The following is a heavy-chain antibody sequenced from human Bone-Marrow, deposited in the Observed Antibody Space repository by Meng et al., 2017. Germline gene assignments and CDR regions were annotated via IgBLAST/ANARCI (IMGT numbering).Heavy chain of an antibody. V-gene: IGHV3-23*01. Sequence: GESLKISCAASGFTFSSYAMSWVRQAPGKGLEWVSAISGSGGSTYYADSVKGRFTNSRDNSKNTLYLQMNSLRAEDTAVYYCARERHYYDSSGYLFPAYFDYWGQGTLVTVSS. J-gene: IGHJ4*02. CDR2: ISGSGGST. D-gene: IGHD3-22*01. CDR3: ARERHYYDSSGYLFPAYFDY. CDR1: GFTFSSYA.